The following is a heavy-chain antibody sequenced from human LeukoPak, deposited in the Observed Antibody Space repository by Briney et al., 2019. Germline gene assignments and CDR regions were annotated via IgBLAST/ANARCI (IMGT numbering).Heavy chain of an antibody. D-gene: IGHD6-13*01. CDR3: ARLLTTNRWYEDY. CDR1: GVTFSDYA. CDR2: ITSGDST. Sequence: GRSLRLSCAASGVTFSDYAMNSVRQAPGKGLQWVSAITSGDSTYYADSVKGRFTISRDNSKKTLYLQMNSLRVEDTAVYYCARLLTTNRWYEDYWGQGTLVTVSS. J-gene: IGHJ4*02. V-gene: IGHV3-23*01.